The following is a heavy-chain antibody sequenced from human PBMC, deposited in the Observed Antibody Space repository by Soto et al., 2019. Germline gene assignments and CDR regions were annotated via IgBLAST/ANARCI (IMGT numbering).Heavy chain of an antibody. Sequence: ASVKVSCKASGYTFTSYGISWVRQTPGQGLEWMGWISAYNGNTNYAQKLQGRVTMTTDTSTSTAYMELRSLRSDDTAVYYCARDSGPVVAARYNWFDPWGQGTLVTVPQ. J-gene: IGHJ5*02. CDR3: ARDSGPVVAARYNWFDP. CDR2: ISAYNGNT. CDR1: GYTFTSYG. V-gene: IGHV1-18*01. D-gene: IGHD2-15*01.